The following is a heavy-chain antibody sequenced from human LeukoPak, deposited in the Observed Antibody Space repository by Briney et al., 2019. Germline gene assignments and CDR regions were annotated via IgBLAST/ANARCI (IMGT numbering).Heavy chain of an antibody. Sequence: GSLRLSCAASGFTFSNAWMSWVRQAPGKGLEWIGEINHSGSTNYNPSLKSRVTISVDTSKNQFSLKLSSVTAADTAVYYCARVRYGSGSYYSWYNWFDPWGQGTLVTVSS. J-gene: IGHJ5*02. CDR2: INHSGST. CDR3: ARVRYGSGSYYSWYNWFDP. D-gene: IGHD3-10*01. CDR1: GFTFSNAW. V-gene: IGHV4-34*01.